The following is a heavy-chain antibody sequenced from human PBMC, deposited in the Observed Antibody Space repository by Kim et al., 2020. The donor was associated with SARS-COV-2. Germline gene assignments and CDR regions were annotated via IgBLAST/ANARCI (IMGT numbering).Heavy chain of an antibody. CDR1: GFTFSSYA. CDR2: ISYDGSNK. CDR3: SRGGSIAPRVGYSYMAL. Sequence: GGSLRLSCAASGFTFSSYAMHWVRQAPGKGLEWVAVISYDGSNKYYADSVKGRFTISRDNSKNTLYLQMNSLRAEDTAVYSCSRGGSIAPRVGYSYMAL. J-gene: IGHJ6*03. D-gene: IGHD6-6*01. V-gene: IGHV3-30-3*01.